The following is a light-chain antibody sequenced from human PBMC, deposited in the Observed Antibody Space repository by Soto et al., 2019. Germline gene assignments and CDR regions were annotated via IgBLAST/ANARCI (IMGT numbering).Light chain of an antibody. CDR2: DVS. J-gene: IGLJ1*01. Sequence: QSALTQPASVSGSPGQSITISCTGTSSDVGGYNYVSWYQQHPGKAPKLMIYDVSNRPSGVSNRFSGSKSGNTASLTISGLQAEDKADYYCSSYRSSSLYVFGTGTKVTVL. CDR1: SSDVGGYNY. V-gene: IGLV2-14*01. CDR3: SSYRSSSLYV.